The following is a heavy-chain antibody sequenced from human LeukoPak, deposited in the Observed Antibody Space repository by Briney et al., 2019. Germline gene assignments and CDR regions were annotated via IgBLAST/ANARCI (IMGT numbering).Heavy chain of an antibody. CDR2: IYYSGST. V-gene: IGHV4-30-4*01. CDR1: GGPISSGDYS. CDR3: AREYDFWSGYYPSYGMDV. Sequence: PSQTLFLTCTVSGGPISSGDYSWSWIRRPPGKGLERIGYIYYSGSTYFNPSLHSRVAISVDTSKNQSDLKLSSVTAADTAVYYCAREYDFWSGYYPSYGMDVWGQGTTVTVSS. J-gene: IGHJ6*02. D-gene: IGHD3-3*01.